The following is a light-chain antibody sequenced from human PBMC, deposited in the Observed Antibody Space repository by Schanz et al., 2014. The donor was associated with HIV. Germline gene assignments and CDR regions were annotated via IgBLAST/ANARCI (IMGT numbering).Light chain of an antibody. CDR2: DAS. J-gene: IGKJ1*01. CDR1: RDVKYL. Sequence: EIVLTQSPATLSLSPGERATLSCRASRDVKYLLGWYQQKPGQAPRLLVYDASKRSTGVPARFSGSGSGTEFILTISRLEPADFAVYYCQQYCSSPPWTFGQGTKVEIK. CDR3: QQYCSSPPWT. V-gene: IGKV3-20*01.